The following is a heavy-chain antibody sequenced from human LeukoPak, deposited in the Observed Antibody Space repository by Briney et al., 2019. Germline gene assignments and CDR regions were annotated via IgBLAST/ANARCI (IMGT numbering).Heavy chain of an antibody. CDR3: ARGVPGYCSGTSCYKDYYYMDV. CDR2: ISSSGSTI. V-gene: IGHV3-48*03. D-gene: IGHD2-2*02. CDR1: GFTFSSYE. Sequence: GGSLRLSCAASGFTFSSYEMNWVRQAPGKGLEWVSYISSSGSTIYYSDSVKGRFTISRDNAKNSLYVQMNSLRAEDTAVYYCARGVPGYCSGTSCYKDYYYMDVWGKGTTVTVSS. J-gene: IGHJ6*03.